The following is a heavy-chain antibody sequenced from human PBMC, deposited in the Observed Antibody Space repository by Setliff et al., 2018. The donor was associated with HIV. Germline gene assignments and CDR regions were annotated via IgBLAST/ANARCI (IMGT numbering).Heavy chain of an antibody. CDR2: IYYSGST. Sequence: SETLSLTCTVSGGSISSSSYYWGWIRQPPGKGLEWIGSIYYSGSTYYNPSPKSRVTISVDTSKNQFSLKLSSVTAADTAVYYCARRMSSGSYYDYWGQGTLVTVSS. CDR1: GGSISSSSYY. CDR3: ARRMSSGSYYDY. V-gene: IGHV4-39*01. J-gene: IGHJ4*02. D-gene: IGHD1-26*01.